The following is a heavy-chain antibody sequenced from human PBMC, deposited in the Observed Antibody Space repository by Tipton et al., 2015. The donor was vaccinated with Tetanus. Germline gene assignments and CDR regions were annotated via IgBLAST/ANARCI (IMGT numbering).Heavy chain of an antibody. CDR3: ARGSDIVVVPGVTRADWFDP. V-gene: IGHV4-4*07. Sequence: TLSLTCTVSGVSISGYYWSWIRQPAGKGLEWIGRVDRSGTTTYNPSLKGRVTMSVDTSKNQFSLKLTSVTAADTAMYYCARGSDIVVVPGVTRADWFDPWGQGTLVTVSS. CDR2: VDRSGTT. J-gene: IGHJ5*02. D-gene: IGHD2-2*01. CDR1: GVSISGYY.